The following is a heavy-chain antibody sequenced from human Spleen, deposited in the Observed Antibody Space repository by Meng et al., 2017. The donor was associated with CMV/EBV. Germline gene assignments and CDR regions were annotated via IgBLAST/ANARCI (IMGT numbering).Heavy chain of an antibody. CDR3: GVMTTVTTKPFDY. J-gene: IGHJ4*02. CDR2: ISSSSSYI. D-gene: IGHD4-17*01. CDR1: GFTFSSYS. Sequence: GESLKISCAASGFTFSSYSMNWVRQAPGKGLEWVSSISSSSSYIYYADSVKGRFTISRDNAKNSLYLQMNSLRAEDTAVYYCGVMTTVTTKPFDYWGQGTLVTVSS. V-gene: IGHV3-21*01.